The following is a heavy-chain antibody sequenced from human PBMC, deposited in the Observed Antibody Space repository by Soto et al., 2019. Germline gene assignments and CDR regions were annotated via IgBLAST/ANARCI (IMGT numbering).Heavy chain of an antibody. CDR3: ARGGNMITFGGVTALRDY. CDR1: GFSFSSYW. Sequence: EVQLVESGGGLVQPGGSLRLSCAASGFSFSSYWMSWVRQAPGKGLEWVANIKQDGSEKYYVDSVKGRFTISRDNAKNSLYLQMNSLRAEDTAVYYCARGGNMITFGGVTALRDYWGQGTLVTVSS. V-gene: IGHV3-7*03. CDR2: IKQDGSEK. D-gene: IGHD3-16*01. J-gene: IGHJ4*02.